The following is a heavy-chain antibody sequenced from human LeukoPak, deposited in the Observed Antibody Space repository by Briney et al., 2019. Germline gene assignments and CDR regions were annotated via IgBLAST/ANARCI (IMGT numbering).Heavy chain of an antibody. CDR2: IYTSGST. D-gene: IGHD3-3*01. Sequence: SETLSLTCTVSGGSISSYYWSWIRQPPGKGLEWIGRIYTSGSTNYNPSLKSRVTMSVDTSKNQFSLKLSSVTAADTAVYYCARIVGGITIFGDAFDIWGQGTMVTVSS. V-gene: IGHV4-4*07. CDR1: GGSISSYY. J-gene: IGHJ3*02. CDR3: ARIVGGITIFGDAFDI.